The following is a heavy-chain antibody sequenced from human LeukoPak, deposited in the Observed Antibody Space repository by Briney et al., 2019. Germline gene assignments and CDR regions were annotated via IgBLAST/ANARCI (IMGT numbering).Heavy chain of an antibody. CDR1: GYTFTGYY. J-gene: IGHJ6*02. D-gene: IGHD2-8*01. CDR3: ARDLSPVACTNGVCYLHYYYYGMDV. V-gene: IGHV1-2*02. CDR2: INPNSGGT. Sequence: ASVKVSCKASGYTFTGYYMHWVRQAPGQGLEWMGWINPNSGGTNYAQKFQGRVTMTTDTSTSTAYMELRSLRSDDTAVYYCARDLSPVACTNGVCYLHYYYYGMDVWGQGTTVTVSS.